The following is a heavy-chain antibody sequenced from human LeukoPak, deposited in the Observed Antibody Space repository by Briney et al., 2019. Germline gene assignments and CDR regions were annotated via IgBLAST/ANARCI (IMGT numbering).Heavy chain of an antibody. V-gene: IGHV3-23*01. CDR1: GFTFSTYA. Sequence: GGSLRLSCAASGFTFSTYAMTWVRQAPGKGLEWVSAISGSGGSTYYADSVKGRFTISRDNSKNTLYLQMNSLRAEDTAVYYCAKLRYLEYFDYWGQGTLVTVSS. D-gene: IGHD1-1*01. CDR3: AKLRYLEYFDY. CDR2: ISGSGGST. J-gene: IGHJ4*02.